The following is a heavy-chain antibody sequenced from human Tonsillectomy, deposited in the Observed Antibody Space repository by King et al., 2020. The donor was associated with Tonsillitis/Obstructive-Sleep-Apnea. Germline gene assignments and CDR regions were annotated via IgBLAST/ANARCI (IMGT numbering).Heavy chain of an antibody. J-gene: IGHJ4*02. Sequence: VQLVESGAEVKKPGASVKVSCKASGYTFTTYGITWVRQAPGQGLEWMGWISTYNARTNYAQKLQGRVTMTTDTPTSTAYMDLRSLTSDDTAVYYCARGIYFDYWGQGTLVTVSS. D-gene: IGHD2-15*01. V-gene: IGHV1-18*01. CDR2: ISTYNART. CDR3: ARGIYFDY. CDR1: GYTFTTYG.